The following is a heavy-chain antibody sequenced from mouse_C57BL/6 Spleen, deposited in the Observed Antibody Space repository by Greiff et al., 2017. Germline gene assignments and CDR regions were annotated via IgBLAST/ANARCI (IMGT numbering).Heavy chain of an antibody. J-gene: IGHJ2*01. D-gene: IGHD2-3*01. CDR1: GFTFSSYA. Sequence: EVMLVESGAGLVKPGGSLTLSCAASGFTFSSYAMSWVRQTPEKRLEWVAYISSGGDYIYYADTVKGRFTISRDNARNTLYLQMSSLKSDDTAMYYCTRFYDYLDYWGQGTTLTVSS. V-gene: IGHV5-9-1*02. CDR2: ISSGGDYI. CDR3: TRFYDYLDY.